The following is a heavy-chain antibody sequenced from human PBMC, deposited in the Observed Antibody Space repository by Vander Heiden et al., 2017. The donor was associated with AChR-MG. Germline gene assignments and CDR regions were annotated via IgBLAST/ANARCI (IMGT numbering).Heavy chain of an antibody. CDR1: GYAFTNFD. J-gene: IGHJ4*02. D-gene: IGHD3-16*01. CDR2: MNPNSGKT. Sequence: QVHLVQSGAEMKKPGASIMVSCKTSGYAFTNFDINWVRQATGQGLEWVGRMNPNSGKTEYAPKFQGRVNMTRKISMATAYMELSGLRSDDTAVYYCVRAWGFSYANGDWGPGSLVTVSS. V-gene: IGHV1-8*01. CDR3: VRAWGFSYANGD.